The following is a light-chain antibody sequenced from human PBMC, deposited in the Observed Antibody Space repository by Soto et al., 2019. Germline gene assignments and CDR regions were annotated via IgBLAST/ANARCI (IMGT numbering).Light chain of an antibody. CDR2: GAS. Sequence: EIVLTQSPGTLSLSPGERATLSCRASQRVDSRFLAWYQQQPGQAPRLLMYGASIRATGFPDRFSGSGSGTYLTLSSRRLEPEDFALYYCQQYDTSRTFGQGTKVEMK. CDR1: QRVDSRF. J-gene: IGKJ1*01. CDR3: QQYDTSRT. V-gene: IGKV3-20*01.